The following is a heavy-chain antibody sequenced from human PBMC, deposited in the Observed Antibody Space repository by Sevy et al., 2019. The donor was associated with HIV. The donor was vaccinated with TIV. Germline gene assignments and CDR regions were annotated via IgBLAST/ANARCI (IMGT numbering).Heavy chain of an antibody. CDR1: GGTFSNYA. CDR3: AGSHFDSSGYSPLYYYGMDV. J-gene: IGHJ6*02. Sequence: ASVKVSCKASGGTFSNYAISWVRQAPGQGLEWMGGFIPMFDTANYAQKFQGKVTLTADGSTTTAYMELSSLRSDDTAVYYCAGSHFDSSGYSPLYYYGMDVWGQGTTVTVSS. V-gene: IGHV1-69*13. D-gene: IGHD3-22*01. CDR2: FIPMFDTA.